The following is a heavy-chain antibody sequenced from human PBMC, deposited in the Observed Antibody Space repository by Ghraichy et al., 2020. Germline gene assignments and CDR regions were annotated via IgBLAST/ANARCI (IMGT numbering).Heavy chain of an antibody. V-gene: IGHV3-23*01. D-gene: IGHD4-17*01. CDR1: GFTISTYA. CDR3: AKDPNGDYVGAFDS. Sequence: SLNISCAASGFTISTYAMTWVRQAPGKGLEWVSSIFSGGGGASYADSVKGRFTISRDNSKNTLYLQMNSLRAEDTAVYYCAKDPNGDYVGAFDSWGQGTMVTVSS. J-gene: IGHJ3*02. CDR2: IFSGGGGA.